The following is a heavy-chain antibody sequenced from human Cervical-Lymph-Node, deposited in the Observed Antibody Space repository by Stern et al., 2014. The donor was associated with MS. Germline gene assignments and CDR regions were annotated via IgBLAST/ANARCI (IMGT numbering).Heavy chain of an antibody. D-gene: IGHD2-21*01. CDR1: GYNFINYW. Sequence: EVQLVESGAELKKPGESLKISCKTSGYNFINYWVAWVRQVSGKGLEWIGIIYPVDSDIRYSPSFQGHVTMSVDKSNTTAYLQWKSLKASDTAVYYCARWSVACDYWGQGALITVSS. CDR3: ARWSVACDY. V-gene: IGHV5-51*03. CDR2: IYPVDSDI. J-gene: IGHJ4*02.